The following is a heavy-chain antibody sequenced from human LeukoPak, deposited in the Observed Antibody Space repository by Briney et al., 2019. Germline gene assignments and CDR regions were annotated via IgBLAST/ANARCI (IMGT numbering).Heavy chain of an antibody. D-gene: IGHD1-26*01. CDR1: GGTFSSYT. V-gene: IGHV1-69*04. Sequence: GASVKVSCKASGGTFSSYTFNWVRQAPGQGLEWMGRIIPILRIANYAQKFQGRVTITADKSTSTAYMELSSLRSEDTAMYYCAREESGNYDSDSWGQGTLVTVSS. CDR3: AREESGNYDSDS. CDR2: IIPILRIA. J-gene: IGHJ4*02.